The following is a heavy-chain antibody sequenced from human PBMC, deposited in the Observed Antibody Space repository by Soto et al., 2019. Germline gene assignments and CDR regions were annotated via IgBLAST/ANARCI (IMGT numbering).Heavy chain of an antibody. CDR3: AREDYGMDV. J-gene: IGHJ6*02. CDR1: GFTFSGYG. Sequence: GGSLRLSCAASGFTFSGYGMHWVRQAPGKGLEWVAVIWYDGSNKYYADSVKGRFTISRDNSKNTLYLQMNSLRAEDTAVYYCAREDYGMDVWGQGTTVTVSS. CDR2: IWYDGSNK. V-gene: IGHV3-33*01.